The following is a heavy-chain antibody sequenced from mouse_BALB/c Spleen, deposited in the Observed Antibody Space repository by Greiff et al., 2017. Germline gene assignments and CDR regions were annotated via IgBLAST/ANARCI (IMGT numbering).Heavy chain of an antibody. CDR3: ARNGYFAY. CDR1: GFTFKDTY. V-gene: IGHV14-3*02. Sequence: EVQLQQSGAELVKPGASVKLSCTASGFTFKDTYMHWVKQRPEQGLEWIGRIDPGNGNTKYDPKFQGKATITADTSSNTAYLQLSSLTSEDTAVYYCARNGYFAYWGQGTLVTVSA. D-gene: IGHD1-2*01. J-gene: IGHJ3*01. CDR2: IDPGNGNT.